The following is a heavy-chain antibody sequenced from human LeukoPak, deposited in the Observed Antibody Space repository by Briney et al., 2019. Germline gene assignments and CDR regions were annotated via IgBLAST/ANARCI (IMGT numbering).Heavy chain of an antibody. V-gene: IGHV3-7*03. Sequence: PGGSLRLSCAASGFTFSSYAMSWVRQAPGKGLEWVASIKQDGNEKYYVDSVKGRFTISRDNAKNSLYLQMDSLRAEDTAVYYCARDLAYSRLDYWGQGMLVTVSS. CDR3: ARDLAYSRLDY. D-gene: IGHD5-18*01. CDR2: IKQDGNEK. J-gene: IGHJ4*02. CDR1: GFTFSSYA.